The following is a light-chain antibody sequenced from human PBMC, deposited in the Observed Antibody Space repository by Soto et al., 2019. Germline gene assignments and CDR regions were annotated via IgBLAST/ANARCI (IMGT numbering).Light chain of an antibody. Sequence: DIVMTQTPLSLSVTPGQPASISCRSSQSLLDRDGKTYLYWYLQKPGQPPHLLIYAVSNRFSGVPDRVSGSGSGTDFTRKSSMVEGEDAGVYGCMQSTQARTCGQGTKVEIK. J-gene: IGKJ1*01. CDR3: MQSTQART. V-gene: IGKV2D-29*01. CDR2: AVS. CDR1: QSLLDRDGKTY.